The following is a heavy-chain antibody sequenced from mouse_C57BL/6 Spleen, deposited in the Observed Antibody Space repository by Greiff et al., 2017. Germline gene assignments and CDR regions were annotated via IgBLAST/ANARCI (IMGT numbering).Heavy chain of an antibody. CDR2: ISDGGSYT. CDR1: GFTFSSYA. CDR3: ARDGGGDYFDY. J-gene: IGHJ2*01. Sequence: EVKVEESGGGLVKPGGSLKLSCAASGFTFSSYAMSWVRQTPEKRLEWVATISDGGSYTYYPDNVKGRFTISRDNAKNNLYLQMSHLKSEDTAMYYCARDGGGDYFDYWGQGTTLTVSS. V-gene: IGHV5-4*01.